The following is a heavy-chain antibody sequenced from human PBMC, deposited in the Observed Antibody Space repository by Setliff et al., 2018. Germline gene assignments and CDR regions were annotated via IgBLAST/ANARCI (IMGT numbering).Heavy chain of an antibody. V-gene: IGHV3-7*01. CDR2: IKQDGSEQ. CDR1: GFTFSSYS. CDR3: ATGRTGPFDY. D-gene: IGHD3-10*01. Sequence: GGSLRLSCAASGFTFSSYSMNWVRQAPGKGLEWVANIKQDGSEQYYVDSVRGRFTISRDNAKNSVYVQMNSLRAEDTAVYYCATGRTGPFDYWGQGTLVTVSS. J-gene: IGHJ4*02.